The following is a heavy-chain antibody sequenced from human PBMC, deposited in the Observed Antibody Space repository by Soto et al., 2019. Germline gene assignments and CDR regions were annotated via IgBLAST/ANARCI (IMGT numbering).Heavy chain of an antibody. D-gene: IGHD6-19*01. J-gene: IGHJ4*02. CDR1: GFTFSSYA. V-gene: IGHV3-30-3*01. CDR3: ARDPVLAFVAAYYFDY. Sequence: QVQLVESGGGVVQPGRSLRLSCAASGFTFSSYAMHWVRQAPGKGLEWVAVISYDGSNKYYAGSVKGRFTISRDNSKNTLYLQMNSLRAEDTAVYYCARDPVLAFVAAYYFDYWGQGTLVTVSS. CDR2: ISYDGSNK.